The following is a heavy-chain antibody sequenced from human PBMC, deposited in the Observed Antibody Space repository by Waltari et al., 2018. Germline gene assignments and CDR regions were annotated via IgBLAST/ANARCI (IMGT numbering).Heavy chain of an antibody. J-gene: IGHJ4*02. CDR1: GFTVSSTY. D-gene: IGHD3-10*01. CDR3: ARDTSGTKGALDY. Sequence: EVQLVESGGGWVQPGGSLRLSCAASGFTVSSTYMSWVRQAPGKGLEVVSVIYIGGSTYYAGSVKGRFTSSRDNSKNMLYLQMDSLRAEDTAVYYCARDTSGTKGALDYWGQGTLVTVSS. CDR2: IYIGGST. V-gene: IGHV3-66*01.